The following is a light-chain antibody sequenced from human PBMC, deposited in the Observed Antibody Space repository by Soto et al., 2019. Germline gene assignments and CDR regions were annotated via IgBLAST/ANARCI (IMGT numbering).Light chain of an antibody. Sequence: DIQMTQAPSSLSASVGDRVTITCRASQSISSYLNWYQQKPGKAPKLLIYAASSLQSGVPSRFSGSGSGTDFTLPIRSLQPEDFATYYCQQSYSTPRTFGQGTKLAIK. V-gene: IGKV1-39*01. CDR2: AAS. J-gene: IGKJ2*01. CDR1: QSISSY. CDR3: QQSYSTPRT.